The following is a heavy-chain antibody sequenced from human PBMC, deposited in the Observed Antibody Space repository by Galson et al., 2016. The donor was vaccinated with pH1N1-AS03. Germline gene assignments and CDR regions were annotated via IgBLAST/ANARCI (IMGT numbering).Heavy chain of an antibody. CDR1: GFSFSSYA. CDR2: ISGSGGTT. D-gene: IGHD2-15*01. Sequence: SLRLSCAASGFSFSSYAMSWVRQAPGKGLDWVSTISGSGGTTYHADSVKGRFTISRDNSKDTVYLQMSSLRVEDTAVYYCAIWLITATLPLLGDLWGQGTVVTVSS. V-gene: IGHV3-23*01. CDR3: AIWLITATLPLLGDL. J-gene: IGHJ5*02.